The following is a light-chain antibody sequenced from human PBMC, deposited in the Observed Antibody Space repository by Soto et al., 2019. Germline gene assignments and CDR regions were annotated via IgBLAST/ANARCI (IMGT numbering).Light chain of an antibody. CDR1: ASDVGGYGN. CDR3: SSSSGRSYIVL. J-gene: IGLJ2*01. CDR2: DVN. V-gene: IGLV2-14*03. Sequence: QSALTQPVSVSGSPGQSIAISCTGTASDVGGYGNLSWYQQHPGRAPKLIIYDVNYRPSGVSDRFSASKSGNTASLTISGLQSEDEADYYCSSSSGRSYIVLFGGGTKVTVL.